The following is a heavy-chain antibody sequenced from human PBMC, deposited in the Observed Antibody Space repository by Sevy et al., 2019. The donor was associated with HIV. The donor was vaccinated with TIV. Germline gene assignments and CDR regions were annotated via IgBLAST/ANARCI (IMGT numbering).Heavy chain of an antibody. V-gene: IGHV3-30*03. J-gene: IGHJ4*02. Sequence: GGSLRLSCAASGFTFSGYGMHWVRQAPGKGLEWVAVIYFDGSNKYYVDSVRGRFTISRENVKNELNLQMNSLRSDDTAVYYCATGMVGGMAVTFDNWGQGTLVTVSS. CDR2: IYFDGSNK. CDR1: GFTFSGYG. CDR3: ATGMVGGMAVTFDN. D-gene: IGHD2-21*02.